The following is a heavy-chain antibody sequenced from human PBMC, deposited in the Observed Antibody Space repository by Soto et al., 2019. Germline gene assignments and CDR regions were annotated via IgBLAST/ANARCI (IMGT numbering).Heavy chain of an antibody. D-gene: IGHD3-10*01. CDR1: AGSTSTYY. CDR2: IYYSGST. J-gene: IGHJ3*02. Sequence: PSETLSLTCTDSAGSTSTYYWSWFRQPPGKGLEWIEYIYYSGSTNYNPSLKSRVTISVDTSKNQFSLKLSSVTAADTAVYYWASKFGELLADAFDIWGQGTVVT. CDR3: ASKFGELLADAFDI. V-gene: IGHV4-59*01.